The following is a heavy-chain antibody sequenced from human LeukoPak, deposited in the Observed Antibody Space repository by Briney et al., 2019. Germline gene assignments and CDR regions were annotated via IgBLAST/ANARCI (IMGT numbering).Heavy chain of an antibody. D-gene: IGHD2-15*01. CDR3: ARLLGYCSGGSCYGFDY. CDR2: INSDGSST. CDR1: GFTFSSYW. Sequence: GGSLRLSCAASGFTFSSYWMHWVRQAPGKGLVCVSRINSDGSSTTYADSVKGRFTISRDNAKNTLYLQMNSLRAEDTAVYYCARLLGYCSGGSCYGFDYWGQGTLVTVSS. J-gene: IGHJ4*02. V-gene: IGHV3-74*01.